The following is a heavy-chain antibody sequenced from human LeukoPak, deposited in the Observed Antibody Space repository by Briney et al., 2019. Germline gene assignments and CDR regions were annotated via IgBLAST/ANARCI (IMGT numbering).Heavy chain of an antibody. CDR3: ANDAITMFRGVIISPGWYLDL. D-gene: IGHD3-10*01. J-gene: IGHJ2*01. CDR2: ISYNGSKK. Sequence: GGSLTLSCTASGFTFSSYGMHWVRRAPGKGLEWVADISYNGSKKYYPDSVKGRFTIPINNSNNTLYLQVNSQRADETAVHYFANDAITMFRGVIISPGWYLDLWGRGTLVTVSS. V-gene: IGHV3-30*18. CDR1: GFTFSSYG.